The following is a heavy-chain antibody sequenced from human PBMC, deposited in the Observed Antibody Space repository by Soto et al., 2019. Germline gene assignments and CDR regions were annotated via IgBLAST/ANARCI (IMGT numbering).Heavy chain of an antibody. Sequence: PGGSLRLSCAASGFTFSNAWINWVRQTPGKGLEWVGRVKSKTDGGTTDFAAPVKGRFAISRDDSKNMVYLEMNSLKTEVTAIYYCTTDSYITSIIVRFDYWGHGTLVTVSA. D-gene: IGHD3-22*01. CDR3: TTDSYITSIIVRFDY. J-gene: IGHJ4*01. V-gene: IGHV3-15*07. CDR1: GFTFSNAW. CDR2: VKSKTDGGTT.